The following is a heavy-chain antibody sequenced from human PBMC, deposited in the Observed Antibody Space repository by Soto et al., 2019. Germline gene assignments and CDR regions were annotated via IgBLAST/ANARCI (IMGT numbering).Heavy chain of an antibody. Sequence: ASVKVSCKASGYTFTSYDINWVRQATGQGLEWMGWMNPNSGNTGYAQKFQGRVTMTRNNSISTAYMELSSLRSEDTAVYYFLVPAAISVYYGMDVWGQGTTVTVSS. CDR3: LVPAAISVYYGMDV. V-gene: IGHV1-8*01. CDR1: GYTFTSYD. D-gene: IGHD2-2*01. J-gene: IGHJ6*02. CDR2: MNPNSGNT.